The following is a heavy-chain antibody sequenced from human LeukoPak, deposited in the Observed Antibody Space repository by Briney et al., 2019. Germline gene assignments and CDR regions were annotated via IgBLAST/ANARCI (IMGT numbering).Heavy chain of an antibody. J-gene: IGHJ6*03. D-gene: IGHD6-13*01. CDR1: GYTFTGYY. CDR2: INPNSGGT. V-gene: IGHV1-2*02. Sequence: ASVKVSCKASGYTFTGYYMHWVRQAPGQGLEWMGWINPNSGGTNYAQKFQGRVAMTRDTSISTAYMELSRLRSDDTAVYYCAKAAAGSQHSYYYYYYLDVWGTGTTVTISS. CDR3: AKAAAGSQHSYYYYYYLDV.